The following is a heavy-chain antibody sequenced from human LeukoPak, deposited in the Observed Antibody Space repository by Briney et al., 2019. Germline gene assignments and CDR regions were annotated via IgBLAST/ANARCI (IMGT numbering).Heavy chain of an antibody. V-gene: IGHV1-18*01. J-gene: IGHJ1*01. CDR1: GYTFTTYG. Sequence: ASVKVSCKASGYTFTTYGISWVRQAPGQGLEWMGWISGYNGDTNYAQKLQGRVTMTTDTSTSTAYMELRSLKSDDTAVYYCARVHRGDFQHWGQGTLVTVSS. D-gene: IGHD3-10*01. CDR3: ARVHRGDFQH. CDR2: ISGYNGDT.